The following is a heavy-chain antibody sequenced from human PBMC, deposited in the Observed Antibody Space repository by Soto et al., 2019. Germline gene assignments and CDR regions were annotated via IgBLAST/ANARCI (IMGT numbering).Heavy chain of an antibody. D-gene: IGHD6-13*01. J-gene: IGHJ4*02. CDR2: ISPDNGNT. CDR3: ARATAATGLFDY. CDR1: GYTFTSFG. Sequence: ASVKVSCKASGYTFTSFGLAWVRQAPGQGLEWMGWISPDNGNTEYTQKLQDRLTMTTDTSTSTAYMELKSLRSDDTAVYYCARATAATGLFDYWGQGTLVPSPQ. V-gene: IGHV1-18*01.